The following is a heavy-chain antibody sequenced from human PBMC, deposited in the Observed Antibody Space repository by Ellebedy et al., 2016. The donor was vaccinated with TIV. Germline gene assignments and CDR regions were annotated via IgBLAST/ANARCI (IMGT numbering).Heavy chain of an antibody. D-gene: IGHD3-9*01. CDR1: GGSISSGDYY. J-gene: IGHJ4*02. CDR2: IYYSGST. V-gene: IGHV4-30-4*01. CDR3: ARVGILTGSLDY. Sequence: SETLSLXXTVSGGSISSGDYYWSWIRQPPGKGLEWIGYIYYSGSTYYNPSLKSRVTISVDTSKNQFSLKLSSVTAADTAVYYCARVGILTGSLDYWGQGTLVTVSS.